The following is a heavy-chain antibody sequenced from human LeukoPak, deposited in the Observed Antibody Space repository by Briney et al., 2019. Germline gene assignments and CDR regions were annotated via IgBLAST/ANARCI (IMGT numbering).Heavy chain of an antibody. CDR1: GFTFSSYW. J-gene: IGHJ3*02. V-gene: IGHV3-7*01. CDR3: ARDRRFVNWDSSGEKAFDI. Sequence: PGGSLRLSCAASGFTFSSYWMSWVRQAPGKGLEWVANIKQDGSEKYYVDSVKGRFTISRDNAKNSLYLQMNSLRAEDTAVYYCARDRRFVNWDSSGEKAFDIWGQRTMVTVSS. CDR2: IKQDGSEK. D-gene: IGHD3-22*01.